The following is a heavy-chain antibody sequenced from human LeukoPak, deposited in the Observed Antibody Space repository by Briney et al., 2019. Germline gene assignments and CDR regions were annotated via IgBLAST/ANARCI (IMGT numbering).Heavy chain of an antibody. D-gene: IGHD1-7*01. CDR2: ISGSGGDS. V-gene: IGHV3-23*01. J-gene: IGHJ4*02. Sequence: GGSLRLSCVAPGIPFSRYGMAWVRQAPGKGLEWVSIISGSGGDSYYADSVKGRFTISRDNSKNTLYLQMNNVRADDTAVYFCATDPWGNYRGFFDYWGQGTLITVSS. CDR1: GIPFSRYG. CDR3: ATDPWGNYRGFFDY.